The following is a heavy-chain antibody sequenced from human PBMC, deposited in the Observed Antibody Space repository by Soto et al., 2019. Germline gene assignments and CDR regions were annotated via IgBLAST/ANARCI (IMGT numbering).Heavy chain of an antibody. V-gene: IGHV3-33*01. J-gene: IGHJ4*02. CDR3: ARDHLATGFLGYFDY. CDR1: GFTFSSYG. D-gene: IGHD6-13*01. Sequence: GGSLRLSCAASGFTFSSYGMHWVRQAPGKGLEWVAVIWCDGSNKYYADSVKGRFTISRDNSKNTLYLQMNSLRPEDTAVYYCARDHLATGFLGYFDYWGQGTLVTVSS. CDR2: IWCDGSNK.